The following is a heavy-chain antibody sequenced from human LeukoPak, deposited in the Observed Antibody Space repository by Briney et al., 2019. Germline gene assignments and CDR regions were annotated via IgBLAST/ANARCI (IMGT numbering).Heavy chain of an antibody. CDR1: GFTFNFFG. V-gene: IGHV3-30*18. CDR3: AKVNNYDDY. J-gene: IGHJ4*02. Sequence: GALRPSRATPGFTFNFFGIHWVRQAPGQGLEWVAAISPDGNKEYYTESVKGRFTVSRDNSKNMIYLQMNSLRGEDSAVYYCAKVNNYDDYWGQGTLVTVSS. CDR2: ISPDGNKE. D-gene: IGHD1/OR15-1a*01.